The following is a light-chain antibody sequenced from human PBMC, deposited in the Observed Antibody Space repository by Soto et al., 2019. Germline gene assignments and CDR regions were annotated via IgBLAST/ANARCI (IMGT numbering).Light chain of an antibody. CDR3: QQRNTWPPVT. V-gene: IGKV3-11*01. Sequence: EIVMTQSPATLSVSPGERATLSCRASQSVSSTLAWYQQKPGQAPRLLIYGAFNRATGIPARFSGSGSGADFTLTISSLEPEDFAIYYCQQRNTWPPVTFGQGTRLEI. CDR2: GAF. CDR1: QSVSST. J-gene: IGKJ5*01.